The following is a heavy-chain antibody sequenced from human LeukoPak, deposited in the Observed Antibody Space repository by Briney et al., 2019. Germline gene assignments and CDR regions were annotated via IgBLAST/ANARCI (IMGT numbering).Heavy chain of an antibody. Sequence: GGSLRLSCAASGFTFSSYGMSWVRQAPGKGLEWVSGISGSGAGTYYADSVKGRFTISRDNSKNTLYLQMNSLRAEDTAVYYCAKYVAPTTHWDAFDIWGQGTMVTVSS. CDR2: ISGSGAGT. CDR3: AKYVAPTTHWDAFDI. D-gene: IGHD1-1*01. J-gene: IGHJ3*02. V-gene: IGHV3-23*01. CDR1: GFTFSSYG.